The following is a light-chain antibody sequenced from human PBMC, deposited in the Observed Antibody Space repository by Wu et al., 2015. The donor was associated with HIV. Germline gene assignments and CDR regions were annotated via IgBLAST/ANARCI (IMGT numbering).Light chain of an antibody. CDR3: QQYGSSSWT. CDR1: KSISNNY. Sequence: ENLLTQSPGTLSLSPGERATLSCRASKSISNNYLAWYQQKSGQAPRLLVYHASSRATGVPDRFSGSGSGTDFTLTISRLEPEDFAVYYCQQYGSSSWTFGQGTKAEIK. V-gene: IGKV3-20*01. CDR2: HAS. J-gene: IGKJ1*01.